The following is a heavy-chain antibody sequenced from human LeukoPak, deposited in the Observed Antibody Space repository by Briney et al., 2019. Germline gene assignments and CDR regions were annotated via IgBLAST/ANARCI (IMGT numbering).Heavy chain of an antibody. J-gene: IGHJ4*02. CDR1: GGTFSSYA. V-gene: IGHV1-69*05. CDR3: AREGYCSSTSCYRDRGNFDY. CDR2: IIPIFGTA. Sequence: ASVKVSCKASGGTFSSYAISWVRQAPGQGLEWMGGIIPIFGTANYAQKFQGRVTITTDESTSTAYLELSSLRSEDTAVYYCAREGYCSSTSCYRDRGNFDYWGQGTLVTVSS. D-gene: IGHD2-2*01.